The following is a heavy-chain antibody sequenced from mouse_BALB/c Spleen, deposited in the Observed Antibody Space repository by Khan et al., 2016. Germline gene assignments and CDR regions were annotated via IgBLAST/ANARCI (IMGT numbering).Heavy chain of an antibody. CDR2: ISYSGGT. J-gene: IGHJ4*01. CDR1: GDSITSGY. D-gene: IGHD1-1*02. Sequence: EVQLQESGPSLVKPSQTLSLTCSVTGDSITSGYWNWIRKFPGNKLEYMGFISYSGGTYYNPSLKSRISITRDTSKNQYYLQLNSVTTEDTATYSCVRIRGSYVRYAMDYWGQGTSVTVSS. CDR3: VRIRGSYVRYAMDY. V-gene: IGHV3-8*02.